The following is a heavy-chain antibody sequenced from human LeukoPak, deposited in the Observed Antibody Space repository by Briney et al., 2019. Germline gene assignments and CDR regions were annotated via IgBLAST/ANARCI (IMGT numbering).Heavy chain of an antibody. D-gene: IGHD3-10*01. CDR2: VSFDGSNK. V-gene: IGHV3-33*01. CDR3: ARAGRGWFGSMDV. CDR1: GFTFRSNG. J-gene: IGHJ6*02. Sequence: TGTSLRLSCAASGFTFRSNGMHWVRQAPGKGLEWVAVVSFDGSNKYFEDSVKGRFSISRDNSRNTLYLQMNSLRAEDTAVYYCARAGRGWFGSMDVWGQGTTVTVSS.